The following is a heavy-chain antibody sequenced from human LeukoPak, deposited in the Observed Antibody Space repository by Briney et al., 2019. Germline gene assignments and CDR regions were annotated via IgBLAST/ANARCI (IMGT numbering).Heavy chain of an antibody. Sequence: SETLSLTCAVYGGSFSGYFWTWMRQPPGKGLEWIGEINHSVGTYYNPSLKSRVTISLDTSKTQFSLKLSSVTAADTAVYYCARARSSGYPDYWGQGTLVTVSS. CDR1: GGSFSGYF. J-gene: IGHJ4*02. CDR3: ARARSSGYPDY. V-gene: IGHV4-34*01. CDR2: INHSVGT. D-gene: IGHD3-22*01.